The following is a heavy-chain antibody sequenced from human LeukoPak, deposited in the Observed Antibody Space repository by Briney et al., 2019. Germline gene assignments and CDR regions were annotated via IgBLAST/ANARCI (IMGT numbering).Heavy chain of an antibody. J-gene: IGHJ5*02. Sequence: ASVKVSCKASGGTFSSYAISWVRQAPGQGLEWMGGIIPMFESTNYAQKFQGRVTITTDVSTSTAYMELSSLRSEDTAVYYCAKETVAAPAKRFDPWGQGTLVTVSS. CDR2: IIPMFEST. V-gene: IGHV1-69*05. CDR3: AKETVAAPAKRFDP. CDR1: GGTFSSYA. D-gene: IGHD6-19*01.